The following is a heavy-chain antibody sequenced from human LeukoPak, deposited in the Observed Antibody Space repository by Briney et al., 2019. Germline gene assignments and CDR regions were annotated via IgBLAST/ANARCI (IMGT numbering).Heavy chain of an antibody. CDR2: INPSGGST. D-gene: IGHD6-6*01. CDR1: GYTFTSYY. V-gene: IGHV1-46*01. Sequence: GASVKVSCKASGYTFTSYYMHWVRQAPGQGLEWMGIINPSGGSTSYAQKFQGRVTMTTDTSTSTAYMELRSLRSDDTAVYYCARDGGIAARSVFDYWGQGTLVTVSS. J-gene: IGHJ4*02. CDR3: ARDGGIAARSVFDY.